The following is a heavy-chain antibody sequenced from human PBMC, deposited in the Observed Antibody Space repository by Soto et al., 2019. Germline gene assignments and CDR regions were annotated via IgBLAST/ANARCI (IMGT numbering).Heavy chain of an antibody. CDR2: INPNSGGT. D-gene: IGHD1-26*01. CDR1: GYTLTELS. V-gene: IGHV1-2*04. CDR3: ARGGGSNYYYYGMDV. Sequence: GASVKVSCKVSGYTLTELSMHWVRQAPGQGLEWMGWINPNSGGTNYAQKFQGWVTMTRDTPISTAYMELSRLRSDDTAVYYCARGGGSNYYYYGMDVWGQGTTVTVSS. J-gene: IGHJ6*02.